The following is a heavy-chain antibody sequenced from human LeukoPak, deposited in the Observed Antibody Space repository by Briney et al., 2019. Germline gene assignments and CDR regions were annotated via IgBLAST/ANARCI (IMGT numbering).Heavy chain of an antibody. CDR2: INHSGST. J-gene: IGHJ5*02. V-gene: IGHV4-39*07. CDR3: ARGRRYYGSGSYCNH. Sequence: PSETLSLTCTVSGGSISSSSYYWGWIRQPPGKGLEWIGEINHSGSTNYNPSLKSRVTISVDTSKNQFSLKLSSVTAADTAVYYCARGRRYYGSGSYCNHWGQGTLVTVSS. D-gene: IGHD3-10*01. CDR1: GGSISSSSYY.